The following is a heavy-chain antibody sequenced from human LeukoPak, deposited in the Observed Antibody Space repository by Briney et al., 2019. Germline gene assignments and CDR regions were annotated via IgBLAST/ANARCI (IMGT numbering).Heavy chain of an antibody. V-gene: IGHV4-4*02. J-gene: IGHJ4*02. CDR2: IYHGGST. D-gene: IGHD3-10*01. CDR1: GGSISSSNW. Sequence: SETLSLSCAVSGGSISSSNWWSSVRQPPGKGLEWIGEIYHGGSTNYNPSLKSRVTMSVDKSKNQFSLELSSVTAADTAVYYCARGEEHGSGTVHFDYWGQGILVTVSS. CDR3: ARGEEHGSGTVHFDY.